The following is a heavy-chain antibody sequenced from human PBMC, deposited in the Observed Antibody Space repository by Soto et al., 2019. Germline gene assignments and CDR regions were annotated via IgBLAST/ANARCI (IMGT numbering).Heavy chain of an antibody. Sequence: GGSLRLSCAASGFTFRNYNFNWVRQAPGKGLQWVSSIDLSGTRTYYADLVKGRFTISRDDAANSLYLQLNSLTVEDTAVYFCASIRRTSGWPDYWGQGTRVTVSS. CDR3: ASIRRTSGWPDY. J-gene: IGHJ4*02. CDR2: IDLSGTRT. D-gene: IGHD6-25*01. V-gene: IGHV3-21*01. CDR1: GFTFRNYN.